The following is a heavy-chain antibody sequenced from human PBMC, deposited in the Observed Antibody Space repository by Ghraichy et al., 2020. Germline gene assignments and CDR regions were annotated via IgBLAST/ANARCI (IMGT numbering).Heavy chain of an antibody. Sequence: SETLSLTCTVSGGSISSGGYYWSWIRQHPGKGLEWIGYIYYSGSTYYNPSLKSRVTISVDTSKNQFSLKLSSVTAADTAVYYCARLPVVVELTTRGAFDIWGQGTMATVSS. J-gene: IGHJ3*02. V-gene: IGHV4-31*03. CDR1: GGSISSGGYY. CDR3: ARLPVVVELTTRGAFDI. D-gene: IGHD2-15*01. CDR2: IYYSGST.